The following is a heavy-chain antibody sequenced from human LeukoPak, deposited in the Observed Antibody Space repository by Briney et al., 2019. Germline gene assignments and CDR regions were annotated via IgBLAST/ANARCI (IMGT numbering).Heavy chain of an antibody. CDR1: GGSISSSSYY. V-gene: IGHV4-39*01. D-gene: IGHD3-10*01. CDR3: ARVKSKLLWFGELLAPFDY. CDR2: IYYSGSA. Sequence: PSETLSLTCTVSGGSISSSSYYWGWIRQPPGKGLVWIGSIYYSGSAYYNPSLKSRVTISVDTSKNQFSLKLSSVTAADTAVYYCARVKSKLLWFGELLAPFDYWGQGTLVTVSS. J-gene: IGHJ4*02.